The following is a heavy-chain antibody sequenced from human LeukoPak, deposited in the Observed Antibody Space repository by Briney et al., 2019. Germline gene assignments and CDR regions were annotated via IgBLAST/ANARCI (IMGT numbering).Heavy chain of an antibody. CDR2: IYTSGST. CDR1: GGSISSYY. V-gene: IGHV4-4*07. D-gene: IGHD4-17*01. CDR3: ARNYGDGAFDI. J-gene: IGHJ3*02. Sequence: PSETLSLTCTVSGGSISSYYWSWIRQPAGKGLDWIGRIYTSGSTNYNPSLKSRVTMSVDTSKNQFSLKLSSVTAADTAVYYCARNYGDGAFDIWGQGTMVTVSS.